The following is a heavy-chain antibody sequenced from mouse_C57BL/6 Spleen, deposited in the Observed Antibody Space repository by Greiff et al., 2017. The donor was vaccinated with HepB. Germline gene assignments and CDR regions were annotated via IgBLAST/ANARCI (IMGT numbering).Heavy chain of an antibody. D-gene: IGHD1-1*01. CDR3: ARRYYGSRGYAMDY. CDR1: GYAFSSSW. Sequence: VQLQESGPELVKPGASVKISCKASGYAFSSSWMNWVKQRPGKGLEWIGRIYPGDGDTNYNGKFKGKATLTADKSSSTAYMQLSSRTSEDSAVYFCARRYYGSRGYAMDYWGQGTSVTVSS. V-gene: IGHV1-82*01. CDR2: IYPGDGDT. J-gene: IGHJ4*01.